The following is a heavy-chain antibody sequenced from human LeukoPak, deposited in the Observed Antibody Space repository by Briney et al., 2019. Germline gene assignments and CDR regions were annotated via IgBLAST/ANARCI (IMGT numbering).Heavy chain of an antibody. CDR3: ARISGDGNVDN. D-gene: IGHD4-23*01. CDR1: GFTLSSYE. Sequence: KPGGSLRLSCAASGFTLSSYEMNWVRQAPGKGLKWVSHISSRGSNIYYADSVKGRFTISRDNAKNSLYLQMNSLRAEDTAVYYCARISGDGNVDNWGQGTLVTVSS. V-gene: IGHV3-48*03. CDR2: ISSRGSNI. J-gene: IGHJ4*02.